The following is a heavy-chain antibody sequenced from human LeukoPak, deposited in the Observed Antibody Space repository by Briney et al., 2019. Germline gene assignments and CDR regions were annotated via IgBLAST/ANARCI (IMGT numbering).Heavy chain of an antibody. V-gene: IGHV1-69*13. D-gene: IGHD6-19*01. Sequence: ASVNVSCKASGGTFSSYAISWVRQAPGQGLEWMGGIIPIFGTANYAQKFQGRVTITADESTSTAYMELSSLISEDTAGYYCARSPPYSCGWYGEFDYWGQGTLVTVSS. J-gene: IGHJ4*02. CDR1: GGTFSSYA. CDR3: ARSPPYSCGWYGEFDY. CDR2: IIPIFGTA.